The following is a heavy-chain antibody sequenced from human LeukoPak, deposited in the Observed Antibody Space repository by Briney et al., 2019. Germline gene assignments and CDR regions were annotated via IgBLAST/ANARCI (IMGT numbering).Heavy chain of an antibody. D-gene: IGHD7-27*01. CDR3: ARGRTGHYDY. V-gene: IGHV3-30*03. Sequence: GRSLRLSCAASGFTFSRYGMHWVRQAPGKGLEWVAVISYDGSNTYYADSVKGRFTISRDNAKNTLYLQMNSLGTEDTAVYYCARGRTGHYDYWGQGTLVTVSS. CDR1: GFTFSRYG. CDR2: ISYDGSNT. J-gene: IGHJ4*02.